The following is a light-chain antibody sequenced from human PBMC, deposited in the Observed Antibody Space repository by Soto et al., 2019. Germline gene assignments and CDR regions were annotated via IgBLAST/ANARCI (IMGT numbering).Light chain of an antibody. CDR1: SRDVGGHDY. V-gene: IGLV2-8*01. CDR3: SSYVTGNSLI. Sequence: QSALTQPPSASGSPGQSVTISCTGISRDVGGHDYVSWYQQHPGKAPKLIIYELSKRPSGVPDRFSGSKSGNTASLTVSGLQAEDEADYYCSSYVTGNSLIFGGGTKLTVL. CDR2: ELS. J-gene: IGLJ2*01.